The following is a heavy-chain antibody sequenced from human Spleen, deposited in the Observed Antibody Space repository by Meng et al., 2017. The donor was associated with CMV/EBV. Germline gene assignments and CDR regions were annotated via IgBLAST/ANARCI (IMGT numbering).Heavy chain of an antibody. Sequence: SCKASGYPFSSYAIHWVRQAPGQRLEWMGWINTGNGNPKYSQKFHGRVTITRDTSASTAYMELSSLRSEDTAVYYCARGVGTLIIDYWGQGTLGHRLL. J-gene: IGHJ4*02. D-gene: IGHD4-23*01. CDR1: GYPFSSYA. V-gene: IGHV1-3*04. CDR2: INTGNGNP. CDR3: ARGVGTLIIDY.